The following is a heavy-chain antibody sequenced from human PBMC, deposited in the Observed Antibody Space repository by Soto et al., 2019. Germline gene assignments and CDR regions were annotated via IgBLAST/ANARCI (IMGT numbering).Heavy chain of an antibody. CDR2: VKTKTDGGTT. CDR1: GFTFSNAW. J-gene: IGHJ4*02. CDR3: TRVRSIAAAGSRYFDY. D-gene: IGHD6-13*01. Sequence: GGSLRLSCAASGFTFSNAWMNWVRQAPGKGLEWVGRVKTKTDGGTTDYAAPVKGRFTISRDDSENTLYLQMSSLKTEDTAVYYCTRVRSIAAAGSRYFDYWGQGILVTVYS. V-gene: IGHV3-15*07.